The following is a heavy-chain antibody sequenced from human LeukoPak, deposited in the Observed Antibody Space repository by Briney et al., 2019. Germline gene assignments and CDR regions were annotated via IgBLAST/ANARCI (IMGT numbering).Heavy chain of an antibody. Sequence: SETLSLTCTVSGGFINRYYWSWIRQPAGKGLEWIGRVYTSGITNYNPSLKSRITMSVDTSKNQFSLKLTSVTAADTAVYYCARHNGFDRGYYYYMDVWGKGTTVTVSS. D-gene: IGHD3-9*01. CDR2: VYTSGIT. CDR3: ARHNGFDRGYYYYMDV. V-gene: IGHV4-4*07. CDR1: GGFINRYY. J-gene: IGHJ6*03.